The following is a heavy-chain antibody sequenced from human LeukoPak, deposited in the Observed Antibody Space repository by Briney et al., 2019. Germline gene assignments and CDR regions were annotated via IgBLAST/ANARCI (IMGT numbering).Heavy chain of an antibody. D-gene: IGHD1-26*01. CDR3: ARVRLGRYWFDP. J-gene: IGHJ5*02. V-gene: IGHV1-18*01. Sequence: ASVKVSCKASGYTFTSYGISWVRQAPGQGLEWMGWISAYNGNTNYAQKLQGRVTMTTDTSTSTAYMGLRSLRSDDTAVYYCARVRLGRYWFDPWGQGTLVTVSS. CDR2: ISAYNGNT. CDR1: GYTFTSYG.